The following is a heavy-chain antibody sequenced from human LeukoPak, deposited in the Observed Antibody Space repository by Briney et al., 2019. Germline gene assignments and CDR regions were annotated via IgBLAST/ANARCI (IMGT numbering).Heavy chain of an antibody. D-gene: IGHD2-2*01. Sequence: GGSLRLSCAASGFTFSSYSMNWVRQAPGKGLEWVSYISSSSSTIYYADSVKGGFTISRDNAKNSLYLQMDSLRAEDTAVYYCALVVPAWMDVWGKGTTVTVSS. V-gene: IGHV3-48*04. CDR1: GFTFSSYS. CDR2: ISSSSSTI. CDR3: ALVVPAWMDV. J-gene: IGHJ6*04.